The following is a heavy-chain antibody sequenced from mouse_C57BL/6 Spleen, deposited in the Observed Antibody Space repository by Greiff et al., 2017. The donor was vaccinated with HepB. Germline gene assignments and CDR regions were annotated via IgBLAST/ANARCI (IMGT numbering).Heavy chain of an antibody. V-gene: IGHV5-6*01. J-gene: IGHJ3*01. Sequence: EVMLVESGGDLVKPGGSLKLSCAASGFTFSSYGMSWVRQTPDKRLEWVATISSGGSYTYYPDSVKGRFTISRDNAKNTLYLQMSSLKSEDTAMYYCARHYGSRGALYWGQGTLVTVSA. CDR3: ARHYGSRGALY. D-gene: IGHD1-1*01. CDR2: ISSGGSYT. CDR1: GFTFSSYG.